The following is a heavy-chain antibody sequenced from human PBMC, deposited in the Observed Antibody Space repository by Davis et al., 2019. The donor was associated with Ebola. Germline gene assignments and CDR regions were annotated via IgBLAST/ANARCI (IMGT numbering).Heavy chain of an antibody. V-gene: IGHV3-66*01. CDR3: AGYGSTGSMDV. CDR2: IFSGGNT. CDR1: GFTVSRNY. D-gene: IGHD3-10*01. Sequence: PGGSLRLSCAASGFTVSRNYMSWVRQAPGKGLEWVSSIFSGGNTYYADSVKGRFTISRDNSENTLYLQMNSLRAEDTAVYYCAGYGSTGSMDVWGQGTTVTVSS. J-gene: IGHJ6*02.